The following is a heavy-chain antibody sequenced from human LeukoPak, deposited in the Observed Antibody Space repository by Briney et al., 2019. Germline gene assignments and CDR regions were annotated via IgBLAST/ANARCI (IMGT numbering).Heavy chain of an antibody. CDR3: ARSVGSGSYYYYYYYMDV. J-gene: IGHJ6*03. Sequence: GASVKVSCKASGYTFTGYYMHWVRQAPGQGLEWMGWINPNSGGTNYAQKFQGRVTMTRDTSISTAYMELSRLRSDDTAVYYCARSVGSGSYYYYYYYMDVWGKGTTVTISS. D-gene: IGHD3-10*01. V-gene: IGHV1-2*02. CDR2: INPNSGGT. CDR1: GYTFTGYY.